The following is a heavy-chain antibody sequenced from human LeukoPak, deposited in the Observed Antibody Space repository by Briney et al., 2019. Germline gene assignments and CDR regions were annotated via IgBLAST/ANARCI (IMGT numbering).Heavy chain of an antibody. D-gene: IGHD2-15*01. J-gene: IGHJ4*02. Sequence: SETLSLTCAVYGGPFSGYYWSWIRQPPGKGLEWIGEINHSGSTNYNPSPKSRVTISVDTSKNQFSLKLSSVTAADTAVYYCARGSGGTWYFDYWGQGTLVTVSS. CDR1: GGPFSGYY. CDR2: INHSGST. V-gene: IGHV4-34*01. CDR3: ARGSGGTWYFDY.